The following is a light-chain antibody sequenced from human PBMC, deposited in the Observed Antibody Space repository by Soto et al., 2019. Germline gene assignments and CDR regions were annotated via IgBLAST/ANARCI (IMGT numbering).Light chain of an antibody. CDR1: ESVSIY. CDR2: DAS. V-gene: IGKV3-11*01. J-gene: IGKJ1*01. CDR3: QQRSNWPRTT. Sequence: EIVLTQSPATLSLSPGESATLSCRASESVSIYISWYQQKPAQAPRLLIYDASNRATGIPTRFSGSGSGTDFSLTSSSLEPEDFAVYYCQQRSNWPRTTFGQGTRVELK.